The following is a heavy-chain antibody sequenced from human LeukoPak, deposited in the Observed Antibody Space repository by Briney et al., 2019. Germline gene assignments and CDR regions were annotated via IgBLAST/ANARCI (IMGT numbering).Heavy chain of an antibody. Sequence: GGSLRLSCAASGFTFSSYAMSWVRQAPGKGLEWASAISGSGGSTYYADSVKGRFTISRDNSKNTLYLQMNSLRAEDTAVYYCARDFSPDSSGYSPFDYWGQGTLVTVSS. CDR3: ARDFSPDSSGYSPFDY. CDR2: ISGSGGST. D-gene: IGHD3-22*01. J-gene: IGHJ4*02. V-gene: IGHV3-23*01. CDR1: GFTFSSYA.